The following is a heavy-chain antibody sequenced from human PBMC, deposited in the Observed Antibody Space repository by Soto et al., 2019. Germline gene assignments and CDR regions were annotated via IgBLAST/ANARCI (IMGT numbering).Heavy chain of an antibody. D-gene: IGHD3-22*01. Sequence: QVHLVESGGALVKPGGSLRLSCAVSGFSFSDYYMNWIRQAPGKGLEWLSYISSTATYTNYADSVRGRFTISRDSAKNSLYLDMNGLRAGDTAVYYCARARLVVEGRFDYWGQGTLVTVSS. J-gene: IGHJ4*02. CDR1: GFSFSDYY. CDR3: ARARLVVEGRFDY. V-gene: IGHV3-11*06. CDR2: ISSTATYT.